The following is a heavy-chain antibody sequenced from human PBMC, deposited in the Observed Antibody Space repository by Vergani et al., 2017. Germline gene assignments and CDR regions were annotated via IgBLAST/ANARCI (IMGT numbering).Heavy chain of an antibody. CDR1: GFTFDDYA. CDR2: ISWNSGSI. D-gene: IGHD3-3*01. CDR3: AKDHYDFWSGYPNLSPFDL. V-gene: IGHV3-9*01. Sequence: EVQLVESGGGLVQPGRSLRLSCAASGFTFDDYAMHWVRQAPGKGLEWVSGISWNSGSIGYADSVKGRFTFSRDNAKNSLYLQMNSLRAEDTALYYCAKDHYDFWSGYPNLSPFDLWGRGTLVTVSS. J-gene: IGHJ2*01.